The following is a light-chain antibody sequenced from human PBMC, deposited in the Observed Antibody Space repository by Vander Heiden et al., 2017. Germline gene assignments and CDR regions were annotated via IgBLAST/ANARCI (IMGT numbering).Light chain of an antibody. CDR1: EDITIY. J-gene: IGKJ2*01. Sequence: DIQMTQSPSSLSASVGDRVTITCQASEDITIYLNWYQQKPGKAPQLLIYDTSNLETGVSSRFSGSGSGTYFTFTISSLQPEDIATYYCHQYDNLPYTFGQETKPGI. CDR2: DTS. CDR3: HQYDNLPYT. V-gene: IGKV1-33*01.